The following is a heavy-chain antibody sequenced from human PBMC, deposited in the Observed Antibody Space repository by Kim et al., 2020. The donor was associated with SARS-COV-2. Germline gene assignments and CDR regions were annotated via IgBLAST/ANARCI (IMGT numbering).Heavy chain of an antibody. D-gene: IGHD5-12*01. CDR3: ARHALNMVATYYFDY. Sequence: SETLSLTCTVSGGSISSSSYYWGWIRQPPGKGLEWIGSIYYSGSTYYNPSLKSRVTISVDTSKNQFSLKLSSVTAADTAVYYCARHALNMVATYYFDYWGQGTLVTVSS. J-gene: IGHJ4*02. V-gene: IGHV4-39*01. CDR1: GGSISSSSYY. CDR2: IYYSGST.